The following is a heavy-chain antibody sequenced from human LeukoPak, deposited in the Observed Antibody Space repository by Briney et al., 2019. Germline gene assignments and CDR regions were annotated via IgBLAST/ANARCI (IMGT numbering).Heavy chain of an antibody. CDR1: GLTFSRYW. D-gene: IGHD2-8*02. CDR2: LKQDGSEK. CDR3: ASRYCTGVNCFAASYMCMDV. J-gene: IGHJ6*03. V-gene: IGHV3-7*01. Sequence: GGSLRLSCAASGLTFSRYWMTWFRQAPGKGLEWVANLKQDGSEKYYVDSVKGRFTISRDNADRSLYLQMTSLRVEDTAVYFCASRYCTGVNCFAASYMCMDVWGKGTTVTVSS.